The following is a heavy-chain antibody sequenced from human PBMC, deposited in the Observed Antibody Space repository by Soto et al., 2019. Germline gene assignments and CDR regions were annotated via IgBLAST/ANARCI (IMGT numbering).Heavy chain of an antibody. D-gene: IGHD6-13*01. V-gene: IGHV4-39*01. Sequence: QLQLQESGPGLVKPSETLSLTCTVSGASISSSSYYWGWIRQPPGKGLEWIGSIHYSGITYYNPSLKSRVTISVDTSKKQFSLKLTSVTAADTAVYYCARLTSTWDRDYWGQGTLVTVSS. CDR1: GASISSSSYY. CDR3: ARLTSTWDRDY. CDR2: IHYSGIT. J-gene: IGHJ4*02.